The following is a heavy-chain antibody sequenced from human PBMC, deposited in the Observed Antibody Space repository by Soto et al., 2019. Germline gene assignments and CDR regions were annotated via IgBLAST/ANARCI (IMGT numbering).Heavy chain of an antibody. CDR2: ISWDGGST. J-gene: IGHJ3*02. Sequence: GGSLRLSCAASGFTFDDYAMHWVRQAPGKGLEWVSLISWDGGSTYYADSVKGRFTISRDNSKNSLYLQMNSLRAEDTALYYGAKDNASRYYDRSGYSPGAFDIWGQGTMVTVSS. V-gene: IGHV3-43D*03. D-gene: IGHD3-22*01. CDR3: AKDNASRYYDRSGYSPGAFDI. CDR1: GFTFDDYA.